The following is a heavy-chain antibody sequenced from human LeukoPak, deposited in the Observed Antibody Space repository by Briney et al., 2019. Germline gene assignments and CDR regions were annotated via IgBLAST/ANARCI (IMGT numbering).Heavy chain of an antibody. V-gene: IGHV3-11*04. D-gene: IGHD6-6*01. CDR3: ARADDSSSGYFDY. CDR2: ISSSGNSI. J-gene: IGHJ4*02. Sequence: PGGSLRLSCAASGFTFSNAWMSWVRRAPGKGLEWVSYISSSGNSISYADSVKGRFTISRDNAKNSLYLQMNSLRAEDTAVYYCARADDSSSGYFDYWGQGTLVTVSS. CDR1: GFTFSNAW.